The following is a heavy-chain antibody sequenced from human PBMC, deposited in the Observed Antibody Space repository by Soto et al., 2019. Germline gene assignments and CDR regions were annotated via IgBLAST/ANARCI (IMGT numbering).Heavy chain of an antibody. CDR3: ARERPTEATFSFDY. CDR1: GYTFASYA. Sequence: ASVKVSCKASGYTFASYAIHWVRQAPGQRLEWMGWINVGNANTRYSQNFQDRVTITRDISASTAYMEVSSLRSEDTALYYCARERPTEATFSFDYWGQGTQVTVSS. J-gene: IGHJ4*02. V-gene: IGHV1-3*01. CDR2: INVGNANT. D-gene: IGHD4-17*01.